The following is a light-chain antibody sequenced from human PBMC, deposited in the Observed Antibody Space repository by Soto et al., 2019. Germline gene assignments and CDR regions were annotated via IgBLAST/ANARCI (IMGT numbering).Light chain of an antibody. Sequence: EVVLTQSPGTLSLSPGERATLSCMASQSISSSYLAWFQQKPGQAPRLLIYGASSRATGIPDRFSGGGSGTDFTLTISRLEPEDFAVYYCQQYGSSPRTFGQGTTVDIK. V-gene: IGKV3-20*01. J-gene: IGKJ1*01. CDR3: QQYGSSPRT. CDR2: GAS. CDR1: QSISSSY.